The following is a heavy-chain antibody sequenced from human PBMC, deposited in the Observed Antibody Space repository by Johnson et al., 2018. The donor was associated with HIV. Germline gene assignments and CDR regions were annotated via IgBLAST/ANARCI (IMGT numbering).Heavy chain of an antibody. CDR1: GFTVSSNY. CDR3: ARGGYGEVFDI. Sequence: VQLVESGGGLVQPGGSLRLSCAASGFTVSSNYMSWVRQAPGKGLEWVSVFCSGGFTYYADSVKGRFTISRDNSKNTLYLQMNSLRAEDTAVYYCARGGYGEVFDIWGQGTMVTVSS. J-gene: IGHJ3*02. V-gene: IGHV3-66*01. CDR2: FCSGGFT. D-gene: IGHD4-17*01.